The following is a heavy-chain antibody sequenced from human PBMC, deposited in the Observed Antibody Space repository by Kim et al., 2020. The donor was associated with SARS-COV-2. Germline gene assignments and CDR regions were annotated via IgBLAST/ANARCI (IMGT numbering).Heavy chain of an antibody. Sequence: ASVKVSCKASGYTFINYYIHWVRQAPGQGLEWMGMINPNDGSTTYAQRFQGRVTMTRDTSTSTVYMELTNLSSEGTAVYYCAKHNRRKNVVGLTSYYFEHWGQGTLVTVSS. J-gene: IGHJ4*02. D-gene: IGHD3-9*01. CDR3: AKHNRRKNVVGLTSYYFEH. V-gene: IGHV1-46*01. CDR1: GYTFINYY. CDR2: INPNDGST.